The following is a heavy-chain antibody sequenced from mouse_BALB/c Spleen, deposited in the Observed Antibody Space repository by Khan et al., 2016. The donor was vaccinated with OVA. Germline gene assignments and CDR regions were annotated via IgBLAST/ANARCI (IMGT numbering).Heavy chain of an antibody. D-gene: IGHD4-1*01. CDR2: INPDNAGT. Sequence: VQLQQSGPELVEPGASVKMSCKASGYTFTNYVIHWVKQKPGQGLEWIGYINPDNAGTRYNEKFKGKATLTSDISSTSAYMELLSLTSEDSAVDDCARDGSSWDFSFPYWGQGTLVTVSA. V-gene: IGHV1S136*01. J-gene: IGHJ3*01. CDR1: GYTFTNYV. CDR3: ARDGSSWDFSFPY.